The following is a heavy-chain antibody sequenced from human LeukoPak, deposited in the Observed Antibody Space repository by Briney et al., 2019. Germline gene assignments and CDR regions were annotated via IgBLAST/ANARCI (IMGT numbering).Heavy chain of an antibody. Sequence: GGSLRLSCAASEFTFSSYSMNWVRQAPGKGLEWVSSISSSSSYIYYADSVKGRFTISRDNAKNSLYLQMNSLRAEDTAVYYCARAIAVADDFDYWGQGTLVTVSS. V-gene: IGHV3-21*01. CDR2: ISSSSSYI. D-gene: IGHD6-19*01. J-gene: IGHJ4*02. CDR3: ARAIAVADDFDY. CDR1: EFTFSSYS.